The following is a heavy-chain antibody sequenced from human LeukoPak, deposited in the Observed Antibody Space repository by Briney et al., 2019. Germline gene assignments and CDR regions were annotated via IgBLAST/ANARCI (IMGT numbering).Heavy chain of an antibody. CDR3: ARLGSIAAAGTPDY. CDR1: GFTFSDYY. CDR2: ISSSSSST. Sequence: GGSLRLSCAASGFTFSDYYMSWIRQAPGKGPEWVSYISSSSSSTTYADSVKGRFTISRDNAKNSLYLQMNSLRGEDTAVYYCARLGSIAAAGTPDYWGQGTLVTVSS. D-gene: IGHD6-13*01. V-gene: IGHV3-11*06. J-gene: IGHJ4*02.